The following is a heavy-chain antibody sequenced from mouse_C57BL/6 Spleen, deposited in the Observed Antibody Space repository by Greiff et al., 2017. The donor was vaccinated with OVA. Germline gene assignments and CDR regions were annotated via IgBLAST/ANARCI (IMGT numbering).Heavy chain of an antibody. CDR2: IHPNSGST. D-gene: IGHD2-4*01. Sequence: QVQLKQPGAELVKPGASVKLSCKASGYTFTSYWMHWVKQRPGQGLEWIGMIHPNSGSTNYNEKFKSKATLTVDKSSSTAYMQLSSLTSEDSAVYYCARDDSSARDYWGQGTSVTVSS. V-gene: IGHV1-64*01. J-gene: IGHJ4*01. CDR3: ARDDSSARDY. CDR1: GYTFTSYW.